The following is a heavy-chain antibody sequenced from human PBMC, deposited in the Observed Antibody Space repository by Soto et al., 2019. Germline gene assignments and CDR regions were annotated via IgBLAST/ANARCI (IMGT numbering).Heavy chain of an antibody. Sequence: PGGSLRLSCAASGFTFSSYEMNWVRQAPGKGLEWVSYISSSGSTIYYADSVKGRFTISRDNAKNSLYLQMNSLRAEDTAVYYCARGSYYYDSSGYWDYWGQGTLVTVSS. J-gene: IGHJ4*02. V-gene: IGHV3-48*03. CDR1: GFTFSSYE. CDR3: ARGSYYYDSSGYWDY. D-gene: IGHD3-22*01. CDR2: ISSSGSTI.